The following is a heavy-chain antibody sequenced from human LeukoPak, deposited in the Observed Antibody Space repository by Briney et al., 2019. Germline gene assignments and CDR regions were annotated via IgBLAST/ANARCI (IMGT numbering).Heavy chain of an antibody. D-gene: IGHD6-6*01. CDR2: INHSGST. J-gene: IGHJ4*02. V-gene: IGHV4-34*01. Sequence: PSETLSLTCAVYGGSFSGYYWSWIRHPPGKGLEWIGEINHSGSTNYNPSLKSRITISVDTSTNQFSLKLSSVTAADTAVYYCAREGSSSLMFDYWGQGTLVTVSS. CDR1: GGSFSGYY. CDR3: AREGSSSLMFDY.